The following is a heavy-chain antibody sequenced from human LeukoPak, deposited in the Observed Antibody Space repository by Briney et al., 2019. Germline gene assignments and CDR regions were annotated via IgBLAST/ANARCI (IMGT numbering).Heavy chain of an antibody. V-gene: IGHV3-30*18. CDR1: GFTFISYG. CDR3: AKARPAIAARVGYYYGLDV. Sequence: GGSLRLSCAASGFTFISYGMHWVRQAPGEGLEWVAVISYDGSNKYYADSVKGRFTISRDNSKNTLYLQMNTLRAEDTAAYYCAKARPAIAARVGYYYGLDVWGQGTTVTVSS. D-gene: IGHD6-6*01. CDR2: ISYDGSNK. J-gene: IGHJ6*02.